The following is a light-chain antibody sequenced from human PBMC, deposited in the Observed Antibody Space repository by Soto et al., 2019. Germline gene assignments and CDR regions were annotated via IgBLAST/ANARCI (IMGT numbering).Light chain of an antibody. Sequence: QSVLTQPPSVSGAPGQRVTISCTGSSSNIGAGYEVHWYQHLPGKAPKLLIYGNSNRPSGVPDRFSASKSGTSAYLAITGLQAEDEADYYCQSYDSSLSASYVFGGGTKLTVL. CDR2: GNS. V-gene: IGLV1-40*01. J-gene: IGLJ1*01. CDR3: QSYDSSLSASYV. CDR1: SSNIGAGYE.